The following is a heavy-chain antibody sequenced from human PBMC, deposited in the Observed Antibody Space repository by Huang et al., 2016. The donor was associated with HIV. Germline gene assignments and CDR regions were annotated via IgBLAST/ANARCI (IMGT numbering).Heavy chain of an antibody. CDR1: GGSFSGYY. CDR2: INHSEST. CDR3: ARGQGGYYYYYMDV. Sequence: QVQLQQWGAGLLRPSETLSLTCAVYGGSFSGYYGTWIRQPPGKGLEGIGEINHSESTNYNPSLKSRVTISGDTSRNQFSLTLTSVTAADTAVYYCARGQGGYYYYYMDVWGKGTTVTVSS. J-gene: IGHJ6*03. V-gene: IGHV4-34*01.